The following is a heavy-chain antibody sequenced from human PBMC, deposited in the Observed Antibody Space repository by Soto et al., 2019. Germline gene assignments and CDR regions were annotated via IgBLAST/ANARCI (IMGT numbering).Heavy chain of an antibody. Sequence: QVQLVQSGAEVKKPGSSVKVSCKTSGGTFRTSAISWVRQAPGQGLEWMGGIMPVFPTPDYAQKFQGRVTITADESTVTAYMELSSLRSEATAVYYCARDKDRQQLGGNYYYIMDVWGQGTTVTVSS. J-gene: IGHJ6*01. CDR2: IMPVFPTP. V-gene: IGHV1-69*12. CDR1: GGTFRTSA. CDR3: ARDKDRQQLGGNYYYIMDV. D-gene: IGHD3-3*02.